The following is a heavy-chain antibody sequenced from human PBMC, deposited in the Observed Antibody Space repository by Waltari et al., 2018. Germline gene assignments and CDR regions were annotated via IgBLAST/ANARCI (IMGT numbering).Heavy chain of an antibody. D-gene: IGHD6-13*01. CDR3: ARAFTPAAGNYYYGMDV. CDR1: GFTFSSYG. Sequence: QVQLVESGGGVVQPGRSLRLSCAASGFTFSSYGMHWVRQAPGKGLEWVAFIWYDGRNKNYADPVKGRLTISRDNSKNTLYLQMNSLRAEDTAVYYCARAFTPAAGNYYYGMDVWGQGTTVTVSS. V-gene: IGHV3-33*01. CDR2: IWYDGRNK. J-gene: IGHJ6*02.